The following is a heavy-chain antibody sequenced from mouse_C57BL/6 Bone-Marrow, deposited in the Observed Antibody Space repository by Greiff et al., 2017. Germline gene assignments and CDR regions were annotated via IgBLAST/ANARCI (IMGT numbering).Heavy chain of an antibody. CDR2: ILPGSGST. J-gene: IGHJ2*01. V-gene: IGHV1-9*01. CDR3: ARPGYGEDY. Sequence: QVQLQQSGAELMKPGASVKLSCKATGYTFPGYWIEWVKQRPGHGLEWIGEILPGSGSTNYNAKFKGKDTFTADTSSNTAYMQLRSLTTEESAIYYCARPGYGEDYWGQGTTLTVSS. D-gene: IGHD2-14*01. CDR1: GYTFPGYW.